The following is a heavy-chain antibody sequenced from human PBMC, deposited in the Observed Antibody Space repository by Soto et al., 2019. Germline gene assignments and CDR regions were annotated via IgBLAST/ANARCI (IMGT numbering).Heavy chain of an antibody. CDR3: ALTYAGGYCSGGSCYAPFDD. CDR1: GGSISSSSYY. D-gene: IGHD2-15*01. Sequence: SETLSLTCTVSGGSISSSSYYWGWIRQPPGKGLEWIGSIYYSGSTYYNPSLKSRVTISVDTSKNQFSLKLSSVTAADTAVYYCALTYAGGYCSGGSCYAPFDDWGQGTLVNVSS. CDR2: IYYSGST. V-gene: IGHV4-39*01. J-gene: IGHJ4*02.